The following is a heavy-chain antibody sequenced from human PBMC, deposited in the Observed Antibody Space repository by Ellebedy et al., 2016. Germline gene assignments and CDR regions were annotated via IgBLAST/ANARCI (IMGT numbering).Heavy chain of an antibody. CDR3: AKDIMVPTYYYYGMDV. Sequence: SETLSLTCTVSGGSISSYYWSWIRQPPGKGLEWIGYIYYSGSTNYNPSLKSRVTISVDTSKNQFSLKLSSVTAADTAVYYCAKDIMVPTYYYYGMDVWGQGTTVTVSS. CDR2: IYYSGST. J-gene: IGHJ6*02. V-gene: IGHV4-59*12. D-gene: IGHD3-10*01. CDR1: GGSISSYY.